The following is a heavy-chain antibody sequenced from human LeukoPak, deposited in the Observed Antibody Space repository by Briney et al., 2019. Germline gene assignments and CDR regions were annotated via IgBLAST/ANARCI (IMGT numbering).Heavy chain of an antibody. Sequence: SETLSLTCAVFGGSFSGYYWSWIRQPPGKGLEWIGEFNHSGSTNYNPSLKSRVTISVDTSKNQSSLKLSSVTAADTAVYYCARGYIVVIPAAKSGFDYWGQGTLVTVSS. CDR1: GGSFSGYY. J-gene: IGHJ4*02. V-gene: IGHV4-34*01. CDR2: FNHSGST. D-gene: IGHD2-2*01. CDR3: ARGYIVVIPAAKSGFDY.